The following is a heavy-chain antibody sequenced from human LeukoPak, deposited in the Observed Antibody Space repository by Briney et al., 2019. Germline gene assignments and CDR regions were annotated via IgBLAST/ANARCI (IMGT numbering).Heavy chain of an antibody. CDR2: INHSGST. D-gene: IGHD6-19*01. V-gene: IGHV4-34*01. CDR1: GGSFSGYY. CDR3: AGGAGTGGGPDDY. Sequence: SETLSLTCAVYGGSFSGYYWSWIRQPPGKGLEWIGEINHSGSTNYNPSLKSRVTISVDTSKNQFSLKLSSVTAADTAVYYCAGGAGTGGGPDDYWGQGTLVTVSS. J-gene: IGHJ4*02.